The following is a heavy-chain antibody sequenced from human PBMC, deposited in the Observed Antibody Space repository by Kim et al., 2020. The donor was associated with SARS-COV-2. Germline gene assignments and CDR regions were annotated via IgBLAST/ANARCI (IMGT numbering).Heavy chain of an antibody. D-gene: IGHD3-10*01. Sequence: SETLSLTCAVYGGSFSGYYWSWIRQPPGKGLEWIGEINHSGSTNYNPSLKSRVTISVDTSKNQFSLKLSSVTAADTAVYYCARDSVVRGPAGIWGQGTLVTVSS. V-gene: IGHV4-34*01. CDR3: ARDSVVRGPAGI. J-gene: IGHJ4*02. CDR1: GGSFSGYY. CDR2: INHSGST.